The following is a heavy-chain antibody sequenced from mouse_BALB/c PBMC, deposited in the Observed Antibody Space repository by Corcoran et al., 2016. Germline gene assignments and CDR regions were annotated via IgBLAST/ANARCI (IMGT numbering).Heavy chain of an antibody. V-gene: IGHV1-26*01. CDR1: GYTFNDYY. Sequence: EVQLQQSGPELVKPGASVKMSCKASGYTFNDYYMKWVKQSHGKSIEWIGDINPNNGGTSYNQKFKGKATLTVDKSSSTAYMQLNSLTSEDSAVYYCARDYDYYFDYWGQGTTLTVSS. CDR2: INPNNGGT. CDR3: ARDYDYYFDY. J-gene: IGHJ2*01. D-gene: IGHD2-4*01.